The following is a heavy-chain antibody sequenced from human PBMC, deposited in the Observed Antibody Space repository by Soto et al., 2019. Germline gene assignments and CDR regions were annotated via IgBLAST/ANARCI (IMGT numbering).Heavy chain of an antibody. D-gene: IGHD2-2*01. J-gene: IGHJ6*02. CDR3: TTGHCSSTSCYLYYYGMDV. CDR1: GFTFSNAW. Sequence: GGSLRLSCAASGFTFSNAWMSWVRQAPGKGLEWVGRIKSKTDGGTTDYAAPMKGRFTISRDDSKNTLYLQMNSLKTEDTAVYYCTTGHCSSTSCYLYYYGMDVWGQGTTVTVSS. CDR2: IKSKTDGGTT. V-gene: IGHV3-15*01.